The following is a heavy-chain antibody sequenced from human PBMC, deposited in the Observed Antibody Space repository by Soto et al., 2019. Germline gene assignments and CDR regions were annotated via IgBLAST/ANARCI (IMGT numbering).Heavy chain of an antibody. CDR1: GYTFTGYY. V-gene: IGHV1-2*02. D-gene: IGHD5-12*01. J-gene: IGHJ5*02. Sequence: QVQLVQSGAQVKKPGASVKVPCKASGYTFTGYYMHWVRQAPGQGLEWMGWINPNSSGTNYAQKFQGRVPMPRDTSISTAYMELSRLRSDDTAVYYCARVKWGVATKLESWGQGTLLTVSS. CDR3: ARVKWGVATKLES. CDR2: INPNSSGT.